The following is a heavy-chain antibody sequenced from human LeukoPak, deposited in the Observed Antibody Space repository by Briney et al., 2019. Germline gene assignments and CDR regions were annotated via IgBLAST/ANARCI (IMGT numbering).Heavy chain of an antibody. Sequence: SETLSLTCTVSGASITSFHWTWIRQPAGKGLEWIGLIYSSGSTIYNPSLQSRVAMSVDMTKNQLSLKLSSVTAADAAMYYCARKDGDYWGQGTLVTVSS. D-gene: IGHD6-6*01. J-gene: IGHJ4*02. CDR2: IYSSGST. CDR1: GASITSFH. CDR3: ARKDGDY. V-gene: IGHV4-4*07.